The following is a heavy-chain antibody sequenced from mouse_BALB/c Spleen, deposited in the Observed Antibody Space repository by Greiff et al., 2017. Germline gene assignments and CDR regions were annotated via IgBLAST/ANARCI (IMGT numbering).Heavy chain of an antibody. CDR2: IRLKSNNYAT. D-gene: IGHD1-1*01. V-gene: IGHV6-6*02. CDR1: GFTFSNYW. CDR3: TRSYYYGSSYDYFDY. Sequence: DVKLVESGGGLVQPGGSMKLSCVASGFTFSNYWMNWVRQSPEKGLEWVAEIRLKSNNYATHYAESVKGRFTISRDDSKSSVYLQMNNLRAEDTGIYYCTRSYYYGSSYDYFDYWGQGTTLTVSS. J-gene: IGHJ2*01.